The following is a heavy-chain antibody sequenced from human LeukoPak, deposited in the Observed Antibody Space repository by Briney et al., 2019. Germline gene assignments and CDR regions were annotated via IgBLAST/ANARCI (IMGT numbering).Heavy chain of an antibody. CDR2: IRYDGSNK. J-gene: IGHJ4*02. V-gene: IGHV3-30*02. CDR1: GFTFSSYG. Sequence: GGSLRLSCAASGFTFSSYGMHWVRQAPGKGLEWVAFIRYDGSNKYYADSVKGRFTISRDNSKNTLYLQMNSLRAEDTAVYYCARWHTSGDNYYYDYWGQGTLVTVSS. D-gene: IGHD2-21*01. CDR3: ARWHTSGDNYYYDY.